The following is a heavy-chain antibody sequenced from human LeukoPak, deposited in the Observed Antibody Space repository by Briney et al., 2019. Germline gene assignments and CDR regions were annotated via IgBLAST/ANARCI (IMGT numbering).Heavy chain of an antibody. V-gene: IGHV1-2*02. CDR2: INPNSGGT. CDR3: ARARGYSYGYYLPYFDY. Sequence: ASVKVSCKASGYTFTGYYMHWVRQAPGQGLEWMGWINPNSGGTNYAQKFQGRVTMTRDTSISTAYMELSRLRSDDTAVYYCARARGYSYGYYLPYFDYWGQGTLVTVSS. D-gene: IGHD5-18*01. CDR1: GYTFTGYY. J-gene: IGHJ4*02.